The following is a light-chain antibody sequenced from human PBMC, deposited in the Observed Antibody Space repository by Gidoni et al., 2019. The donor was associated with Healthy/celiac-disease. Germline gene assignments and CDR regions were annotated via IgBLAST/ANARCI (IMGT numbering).Light chain of an antibody. CDR3: QSYDSSLRGVV. CDR2: GNS. J-gene: IGLJ2*01. CDR1: SSNVGAGYV. V-gene: IGLV1-40*01. Sequence: QSVLTQPPSVSGAPGQRVTISCTGSSSNVGAGYVVHWYPQLPGTAPKLLSYGNSNLPSGVPDRFSGSKSGTSASLAITGLQADDEADYYCQSYDSSLRGVVFGGGTKLTVL.